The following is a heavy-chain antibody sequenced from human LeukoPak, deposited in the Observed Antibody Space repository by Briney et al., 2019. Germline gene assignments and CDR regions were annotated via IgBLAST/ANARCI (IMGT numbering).Heavy chain of an antibody. D-gene: IGHD6-19*01. J-gene: IGHJ4*02. CDR3: ARFQEWLNGLFVYYFDY. CDR2: INPNSGGT. Sequence: ASVKVSCKASGYTFTGYYMHWVRQAPGQGLEWMGRINPNSGGTNYAQKFQGRVTMTRDTSISTACMELSRLRSDDTAVYYCARFQEWLNGLFVYYFDYWGQGTLVTVSS. CDR1: GYTFTGYY. V-gene: IGHV1-2*06.